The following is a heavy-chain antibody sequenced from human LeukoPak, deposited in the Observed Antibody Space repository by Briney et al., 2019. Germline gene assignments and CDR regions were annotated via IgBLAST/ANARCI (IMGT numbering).Heavy chain of an antibody. CDR2: IYTSGST. V-gene: IGHV4-4*07. D-gene: IGHD2-15*01. CDR3: AREGQIGYCSGGSCYRADY. J-gene: IGHJ4*02. CDR1: GGSISSYY. Sequence: PSETLSLTCTVSGGSISSYYWSWIRQPAGKGLEWIGRIYTSGSTNYNPSLKSRVTMSVDTSKSQFSLKLSSVTAADTAVYYCAREGQIGYCSGGSCYRADYWGQGTLVTVSS.